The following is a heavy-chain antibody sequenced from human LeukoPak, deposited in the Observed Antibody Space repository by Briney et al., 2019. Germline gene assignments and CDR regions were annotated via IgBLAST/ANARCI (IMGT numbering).Heavy chain of an antibody. CDR2: ISAYNGNT. V-gene: IGHV1-18*01. Sequence: GASVKVSCKASGYTFTSYGISSVRQTPGQRLEWMGWISAYNGNTNYAQKLQGRVTMTTDTSTSTAYMELRSLRSDDTAVYYCARDGARYCSGGSCYYDYWGQGTLVTVSS. J-gene: IGHJ4*02. CDR1: GYTFTSYG. D-gene: IGHD2-15*01. CDR3: ARDGARYCSGGSCYYDY.